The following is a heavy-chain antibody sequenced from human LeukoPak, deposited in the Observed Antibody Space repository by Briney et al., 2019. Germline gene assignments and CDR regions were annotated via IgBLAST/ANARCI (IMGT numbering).Heavy chain of an antibody. CDR2: ISSSSSTI. V-gene: IGHV3-48*04. CDR3: ARSPEKLEYYYDSSGPRY. CDR1: GFTFSDYG. D-gene: IGHD3-22*01. Sequence: GGSLRLSCAASGFTFSDYGTNWVRQAPGKGLEWVSYISSSSSTIYYADSVEGRFTISRDNAKNSLYLQMNSLRAEDTAVYYCARSPEKLEYYYDSSGPRYWGQGTLVTVSS. J-gene: IGHJ4*02.